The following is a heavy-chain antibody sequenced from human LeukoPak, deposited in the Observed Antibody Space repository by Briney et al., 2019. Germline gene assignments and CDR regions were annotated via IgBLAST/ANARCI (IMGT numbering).Heavy chain of an antibody. CDR1: GYTFTGYY. CDR3: ARGKDWGPY. Sequence: GASVKVPCKAFGYTFTGYYMHWVRQAPGQGLDWMGWINPNSGGTNYAQKFQGRVTMTRDTSISTAYMELSRLRSDDTAVYYCARGKDWGPYWGQGTLVTVSS. D-gene: IGHD7-27*01. J-gene: IGHJ4*02. V-gene: IGHV1-2*02. CDR2: INPNSGGT.